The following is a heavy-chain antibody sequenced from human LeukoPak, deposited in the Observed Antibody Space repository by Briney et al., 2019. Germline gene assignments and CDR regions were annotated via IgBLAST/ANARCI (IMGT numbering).Heavy chain of an antibody. J-gene: IGHJ4*02. CDR2: IRVGGGSK. D-gene: IGHD6-13*01. Sequence: PGGSLRLSCAASGFTFSSYAMSWVRQAPGKGLEWVSLIRVGGGSKYYADSVKGRFTISRDNSKNTLYLQMNSLRAEDTAVYYCEKDLTNRKLGSDCWGQGTLVTVSS. V-gene: IGHV3-23*01. CDR3: EKDLTNRKLGSDC. CDR1: GFTFSSYA.